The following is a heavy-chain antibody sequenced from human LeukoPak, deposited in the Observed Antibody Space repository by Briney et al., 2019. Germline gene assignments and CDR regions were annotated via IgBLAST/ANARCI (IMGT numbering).Heavy chain of an antibody. CDR1: GFTFSSYS. V-gene: IGHV3-21*04. Sequence: KPGGSLRLSCAASGFTFSSYSMNWVRQAPGKGLEWVSSISSSSSYIYYADSVKGRFTISRDNAKNSLYLQMNSLRAEDTAIYYCAKDIAQGYTYGSIEQDYWGQGTLVTVSS. D-gene: IGHD5-18*01. CDR2: ISSSSSYI. J-gene: IGHJ4*02. CDR3: AKDIAQGYTYGSIEQDY.